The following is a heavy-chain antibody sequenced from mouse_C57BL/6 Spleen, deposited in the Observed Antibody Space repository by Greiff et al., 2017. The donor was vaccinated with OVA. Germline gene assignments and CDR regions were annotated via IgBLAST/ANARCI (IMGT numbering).Heavy chain of an antibody. CDR3: ARKNYYGSSPYFDY. CDR1: GYTFTDYN. CDR2: INPNNGGT. J-gene: IGHJ2*01. V-gene: IGHV1-22*01. Sequence: VQLKQSGPELVKPGASVKMSCKASGYTFTDYNMHWVKQSHGKSLEWIGYINPNNGGTSYNQKFKGKATLTVNKSSSTAYMELRSLTSEDSAVYYCARKNYYGSSPYFDYWGQGTTLTVSS. D-gene: IGHD1-1*01.